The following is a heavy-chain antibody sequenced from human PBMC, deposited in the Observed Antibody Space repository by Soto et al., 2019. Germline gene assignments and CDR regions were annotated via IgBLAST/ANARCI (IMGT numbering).Heavy chain of an antibody. CDR3: ASDLAYRGWYLV. CDR1: GYTFTSYD. CDR2: MNPNSGNT. Sequence: QVQLVQSGAEVKKPGASVKVSCKASGYTFTSYDINWVRQATGQGLEWMGWMNPNSGNTGYAQKFQGRVTMTRNTSISTAYMELSSLRSEDPAVYYCASDLAYRGWYLVWGQGTMVTVSS. J-gene: IGHJ4*02. D-gene: IGHD6-19*01. V-gene: IGHV1-8*01.